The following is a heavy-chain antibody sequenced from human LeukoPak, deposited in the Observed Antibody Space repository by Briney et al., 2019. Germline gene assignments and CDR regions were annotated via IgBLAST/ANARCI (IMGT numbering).Heavy chain of an antibody. CDR3: ASTASVVAATPDAFDI. D-gene: IGHD2-15*01. V-gene: IGHV4-31*03. CDR1: GGSISSGGYY. J-gene: IGHJ3*02. Sequence: SETLSLTCTVSGGSISSGGYYWSWIRQHPGKGLEWIGYIYYSGSTYYNPSLKSRVTISVDTSKNQFFLKLSSVTAADTVVYYCASTASVVAATPDAFDIWGQGTVVTVSS. CDR2: IYYSGST.